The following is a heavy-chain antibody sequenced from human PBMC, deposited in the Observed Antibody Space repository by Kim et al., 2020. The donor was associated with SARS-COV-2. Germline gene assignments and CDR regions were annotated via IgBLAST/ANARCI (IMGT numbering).Heavy chain of an antibody. V-gene: IGHV7-4-1*02. CDR3: ARDRSTIWFDS. CDR2: ITTSTGNP. CDR1: GYSFTSHS. Sequence: ASVKVSCKASGYSFTSHSINWLRQAPGQGLEWMGWITTSTGNPTYAQGFLGRFVFSLDTSVSTAYLQINSLKAEDTAVYYCARDRSTIWFDSWGQGTLVTVS. J-gene: IGHJ5*01. D-gene: IGHD3-10*01.